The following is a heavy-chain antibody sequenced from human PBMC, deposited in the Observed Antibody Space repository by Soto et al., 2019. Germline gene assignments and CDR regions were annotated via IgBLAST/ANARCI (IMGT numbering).Heavy chain of an antibody. V-gene: IGHV3-23*01. Sequence: EEQLLESGGGLVRPGGSLRLSCTASGFAFSTYAMNWVRQAPGKGLEWVSAISGSGRNTSVSDSVRGRFTVSRDNSKNTVFLQMNGLTAEDTAVYYCAKGRGGFLEWVLRNYGMDVWGQGTTVTVSA. CDR2: ISGSGRNT. D-gene: IGHD3-3*01. CDR1: GFAFSTYA. J-gene: IGHJ6*01. CDR3: AKGRGGFLEWVLRNYGMDV.